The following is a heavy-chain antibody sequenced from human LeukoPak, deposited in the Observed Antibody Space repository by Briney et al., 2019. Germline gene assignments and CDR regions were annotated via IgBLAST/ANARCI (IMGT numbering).Heavy chain of an antibody. D-gene: IGHD3-3*01. CDR2: IYHSGST. V-gene: IGHV4-38-2*01. CDR3: ARQLLRFLEWLSNPGAFDI. CDR1: GYSISSGYC. J-gene: IGHJ3*02. Sequence: SETLSLTCAVSGYSISSGYCWGWIRQPPGKGLEWIGSIYHSGSTYYNPSLKSRVTISVDTSKNQFSLKLSSVTAADTAVYCCARQLLRFLEWLSNPGAFDIWGQGTMVTVSS.